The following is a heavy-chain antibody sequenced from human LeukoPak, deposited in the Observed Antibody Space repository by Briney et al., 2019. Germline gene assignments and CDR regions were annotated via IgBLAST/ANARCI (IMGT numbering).Heavy chain of an antibody. D-gene: IGHD6-13*01. V-gene: IGHV3-11*04. CDR2: ISSSGSTI. CDR1: GFTFSDYF. J-gene: IGHJ4*02. Sequence: PGGSLRLSCAASGFTFSDYFMSWLRQAPGKGLEWVSYISSSGSTIYYADSVKGRFTISRDNAKNSLYLQMNSLRADDAAVYHCARTFSSSWYGGNYFDYWGQGTLVTVSS. CDR3: ARTFSSSWYGGNYFDY.